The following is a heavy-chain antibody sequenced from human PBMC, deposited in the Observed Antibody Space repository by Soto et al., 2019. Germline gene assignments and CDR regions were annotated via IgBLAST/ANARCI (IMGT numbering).Heavy chain of an antibody. CDR1: GGTFSSYA. V-gene: IGHV1-69*13. Sequence: GASVKVSCKASGGTFSSYAISWVRQAPGQGLEWMGGIIPIFGTANYAQKFQGRVTITADESTSTAYMELSSLRSEDTAVYYCARDPRLRYFDWLPTGGFYYYYGMDVWGQGNTVTVSS. CDR2: IIPIFGTA. CDR3: ARDPRLRYFDWLPTGGFYYYYGMDV. J-gene: IGHJ6*02. D-gene: IGHD3-9*01.